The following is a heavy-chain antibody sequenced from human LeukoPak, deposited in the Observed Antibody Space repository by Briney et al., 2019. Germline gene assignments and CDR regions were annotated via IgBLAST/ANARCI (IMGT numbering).Heavy chain of an antibody. CDR2: VNLQGST. V-gene: IGHV4-4*02. D-gene: IGHD3-16*01. Sequence: PSGTLSLTCGVSGGSITSTNYWTWVRQPPGKGLEWIGEVNLQGSTNYNPSLMGRVAISVDMSENHISLQLTSVTAADTAVYYCARLNGGNWGQGTLVTVSS. J-gene: IGHJ4*02. CDR1: GGSITSTNY. CDR3: ARLNGGN.